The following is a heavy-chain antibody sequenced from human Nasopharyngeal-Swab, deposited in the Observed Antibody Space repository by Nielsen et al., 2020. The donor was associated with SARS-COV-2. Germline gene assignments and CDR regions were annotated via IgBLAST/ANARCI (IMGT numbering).Heavy chain of an antibody. Sequence: SETLSLTCTVSGGSISSYYWSWIRQPPGKGLEWIGYIYYSGSTNYNPSLKSRVTISVDTSKNQFSLKLSSVTAADTAVYYCAREWRPSGNLDYWGQGTLVTVSS. V-gene: IGHV4-59*01. CDR1: GGSISSYY. CDR3: AREWRPSGNLDY. J-gene: IGHJ4*02. CDR2: IYYSGST. D-gene: IGHD3-3*01.